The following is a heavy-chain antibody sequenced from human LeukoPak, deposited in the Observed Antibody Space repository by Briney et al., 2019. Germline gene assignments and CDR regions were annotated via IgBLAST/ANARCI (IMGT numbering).Heavy chain of an antibody. CDR1: GFSINNNW. D-gene: IGHD3-10*01. V-gene: IGHV3-7*01. CDR2: LSEDGRKK. J-gene: IGHJ3*02. Sequence: HPGGTLRLSCAASGFSINNNWMGWGPQAPGKGREWVADLSEDGRKKKYVYSVKGRFTISRDNAKNSLYLLMNSLRAEDTAVYYCTRGLAYSFDIWGQGTMVTVSS. CDR3: TRGLAYSFDI.